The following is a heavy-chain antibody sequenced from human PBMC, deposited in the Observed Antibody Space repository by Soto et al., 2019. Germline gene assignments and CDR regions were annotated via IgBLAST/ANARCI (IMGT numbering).Heavy chain of an antibody. CDR3: ARRPLHGDYYFDY. J-gene: IGHJ4*02. CDR2: IKQDGSEK. V-gene: IGHV3-7*01. D-gene: IGHD4-17*01. CDR1: GFTFSSYW. Sequence: EVQLVESGGGLVQPGGSLRLSCAASGFTFSSYWMSWVRQAPGKGLEWVANIKQDGSEKYYVDSVKGRFTISRDNAKNSLYLQMNSLRAEDTAVYYCARRPLHGDYYFDYWGQGTLVTVSS.